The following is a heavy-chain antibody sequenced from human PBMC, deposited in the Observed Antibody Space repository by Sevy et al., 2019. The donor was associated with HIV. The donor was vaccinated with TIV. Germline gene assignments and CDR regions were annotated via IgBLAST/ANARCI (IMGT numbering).Heavy chain of an antibody. V-gene: IGHV3-74*01. J-gene: IGHJ6*02. CDR2: INSDGSNT. D-gene: IGHD6-19*01. Sequence: GGSLRLSCAASGFTFSSYWMHWVRQAPGKGLVWVSRINSDGSNTSYADSVKGRFTISRDNAKNTLYLQMNSLRAEDTAVYYCARDRRSSGWYPHGYYYYYGMDVWGQGTTVTVSS. CDR1: GFTFSSYW. CDR3: ARDRRSSGWYPHGYYYYYGMDV.